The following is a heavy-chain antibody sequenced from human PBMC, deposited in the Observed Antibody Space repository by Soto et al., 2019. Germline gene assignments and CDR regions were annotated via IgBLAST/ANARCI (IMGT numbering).Heavy chain of an antibody. V-gene: IGHV1-69*13. CDR3: ARGTLYYDRSGYYDY. J-gene: IGHJ4*02. Sequence: GASVKVSCKTSGGTFNNYTFTWVRQAPGQGLEWMGRIIPFFGIPTYAQHFQDRVTITADASTNTVYMELSSLRSEDRAVYYCARGTLYYDRSGYYDYWGQGTLVTVSS. CDR2: IIPFFGIP. CDR1: GGTFNNYT. D-gene: IGHD3-22*01.